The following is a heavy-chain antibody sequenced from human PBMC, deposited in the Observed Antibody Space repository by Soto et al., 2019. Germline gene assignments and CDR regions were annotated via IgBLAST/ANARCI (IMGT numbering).Heavy chain of an antibody. CDR2: ISSSSSYI. D-gene: IGHD6-6*01. J-gene: IGHJ4*02. CDR1: GFTFSSYS. CDR3: ARGKTEGLSPKYSSSSVDY. V-gene: IGHV3-21*01. Sequence: GESLKISCAASGFTFSSYSMNWVRQAPGKGLEWVSSISSSSSYIYYADSVKGRFTISRDNAKNSLYLQMNSLRAEDTAVYYCARGKTEGLSPKYSSSSVDYWGQGTLVTVSS.